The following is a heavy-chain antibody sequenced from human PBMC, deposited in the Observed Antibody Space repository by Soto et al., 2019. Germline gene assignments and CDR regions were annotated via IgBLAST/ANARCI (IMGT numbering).Heavy chain of an antibody. CDR2: IIPIFGTA. Sequence: SVKVSCKASGGTFSSYAISWVRQAPGQGLEWMGGIIPIFGTANYAQKLQGGVTMTTDTSTSTAYMELRSLRSDDTAVYYCARVVGSTSCPGCGGMDVWGQGTTVTVSS. V-gene: IGHV1-69*05. D-gene: IGHD2-2*01. J-gene: IGHJ6*02. CDR1: GGTFSSYA. CDR3: ARVVGSTSCPGCGGMDV.